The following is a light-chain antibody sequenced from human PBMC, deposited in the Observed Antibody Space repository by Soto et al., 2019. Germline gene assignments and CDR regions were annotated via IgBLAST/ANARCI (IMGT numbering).Light chain of an antibody. CDR3: QQRSNWPRLT. J-gene: IGKJ4*01. CDR1: QTVGRS. Sequence: DIVLTQPPATLSLSPGERATLSCRASQTVGRSLAWYQQKPGQAPRLLISDASNRATGIPARFSGSGSGTDFTLTISSLEPEDFAVYYCQQRSNWPRLTFGGGTKVEIK. V-gene: IGKV3-11*01. CDR2: DAS.